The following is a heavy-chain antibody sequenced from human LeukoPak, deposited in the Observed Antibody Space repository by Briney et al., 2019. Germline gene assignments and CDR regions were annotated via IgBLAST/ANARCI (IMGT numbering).Heavy chain of an antibody. J-gene: IGHJ3*02. V-gene: IGHV3-7*01. CDR3: ARTSLNAYDI. CDR1: GFTFSSYA. CDR2: IKQDGSEN. Sequence: GGSLRLSCAASGFTFSSYAMSWVRQAPGKGLEWVANIKQDGSENYYVDSVKDRFSSSRDNVKNSMYLQMNSPRADDTAVYYCARTSLNAYDIWGQGTRVIVSS. D-gene: IGHD1-1*01.